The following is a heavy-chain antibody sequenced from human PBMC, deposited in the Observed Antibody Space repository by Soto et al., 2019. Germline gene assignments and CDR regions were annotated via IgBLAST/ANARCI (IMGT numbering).Heavy chain of an antibody. CDR2: INSDGSST. D-gene: IGHD3-16*01. J-gene: IGHJ6*02. CDR3: ARVAAWDYYGMDV. CDR1: GFTFSSYW. Sequence: GGSLRLSCAASGFTFSSYWMHWVRQAPGKGLVWVSHINSDGSSTSYADSVKGRFTISRDNAKNTLYLQMNSLRAEDTAVYYCARVAAWDYYGMDVWGQGTTVTV. V-gene: IGHV3-74*01.